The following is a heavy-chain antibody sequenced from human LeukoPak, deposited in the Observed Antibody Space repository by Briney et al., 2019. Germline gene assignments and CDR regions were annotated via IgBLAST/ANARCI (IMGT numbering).Heavy chain of an antibody. CDR3: ARVSSSWSEYYYGMDV. Sequence: SETLSLTRTVSGGSISSYYWSWIRQPAGKGLEWIGRIYTSGSTNYNPSLKSRVTMSVDTSKNQFSLKLSSVTAADTAVYYCARVSSSWSEYYYGMDVWGQGTTVTVSS. CDR1: GGSISSYY. J-gene: IGHJ6*02. V-gene: IGHV4-4*07. CDR2: IYTSGST. D-gene: IGHD6-13*01.